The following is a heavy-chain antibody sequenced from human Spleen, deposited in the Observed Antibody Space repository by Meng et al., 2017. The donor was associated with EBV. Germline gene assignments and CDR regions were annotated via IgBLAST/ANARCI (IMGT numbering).Heavy chain of an antibody. CDR1: GYTFTNYD. D-gene: IGHD4-23*01. CDR2: MNPNSGNT. Sequence: QVQIVQSGADVKKPGVSAKVSCKASGYTFTNYDINWVRQATGQGLEWMGWMNPNSGNTGSAQKFQGRVTITRNTSISTAYMELSSLKSEDTAVYYCSTYGGTDFDYWGLGTLVIVSS. J-gene: IGHJ4*02. V-gene: IGHV1-8*01. CDR3: STYGGTDFDY.